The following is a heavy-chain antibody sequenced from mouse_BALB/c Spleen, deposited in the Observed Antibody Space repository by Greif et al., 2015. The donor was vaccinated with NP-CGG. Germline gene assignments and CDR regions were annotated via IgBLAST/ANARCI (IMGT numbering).Heavy chain of an antibody. CDR3: AKGGVWLRRTAGYAMDY. CDR2: IWGDGST. Sequence: VQLQQSGPGLVAPSQSLSITCTVSGFSLTSYGVSWVRQPPGKGLEWLGVIWGDGSTNYHSALISRLSISKDNSKSQVFLKLNSLQTDDTATYYCAKGGVWLRRTAGYAMDYWGQGTSVTVSS. J-gene: IGHJ4*01. D-gene: IGHD2-2*01. CDR1: GFSLTSYG. V-gene: IGHV2-3*01.